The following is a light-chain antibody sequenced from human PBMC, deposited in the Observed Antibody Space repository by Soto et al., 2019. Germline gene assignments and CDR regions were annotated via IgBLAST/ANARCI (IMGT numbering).Light chain of an antibody. CDR1: QNIGRY. CDR2: DVS. J-gene: IGKJ4*01. V-gene: IGKV3-11*01. CDR3: QQRMSWPLT. Sequence: EIVLTQSPATLSLSPGERATLSCRASQNIGRYLAWYQQTPGQVPRLLIYDVSARATGIPARFSGSGSGTDFTITIRSLEHEDFAVYFCQQRMSWPLTFGGGTKVESK.